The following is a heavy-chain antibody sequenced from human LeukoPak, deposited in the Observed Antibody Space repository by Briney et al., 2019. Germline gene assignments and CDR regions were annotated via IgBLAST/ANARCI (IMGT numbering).Heavy chain of an antibody. J-gene: IGHJ4*02. CDR3: AKGKTYYYDSSGYYHLDY. Sequence: HPGGSLRLSCAASGFTFSSYAMSWVRQAPGKGLEWVSAISGSGGSTYYADSVKGRFTISRDNSKNTLYLQMNSLRAEDTAVYYCAKGKTYYYDSSGYYHLDYWGQGTLVTVSS. CDR1: GFTFSSYA. D-gene: IGHD3-22*01. CDR2: ISGSGGST. V-gene: IGHV3-23*01.